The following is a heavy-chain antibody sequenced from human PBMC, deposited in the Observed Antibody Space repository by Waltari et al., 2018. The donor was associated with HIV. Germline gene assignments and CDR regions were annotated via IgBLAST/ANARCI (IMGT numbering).Heavy chain of an antibody. CDR3: ARQWLALYFDY. Sequence: HLQLQESGPGLVKPSETLSLTCTVSGGPLSSRDYYWGWIRQPPGKGLEWIGIIFYSGNTYSNPSLKSRVTISVDTSKSQFSLNLSSVTAADTAVYYCARQWLALYFDYWGQGTLVTVSS. CDR2: IFYSGNT. CDR1: GGPLSSRDYY. D-gene: IGHD6-19*01. J-gene: IGHJ4*02. V-gene: IGHV4-39*07.